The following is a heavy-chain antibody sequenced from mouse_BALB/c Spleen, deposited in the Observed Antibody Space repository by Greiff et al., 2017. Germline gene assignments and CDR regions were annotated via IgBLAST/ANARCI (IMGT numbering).Heavy chain of an antibody. Sequence: EVQLKESGPGLVKPSQSLSLTCTVTGYSITSDYAWNWIRQFPGNKLEWMGYISYSGSTSYNPSLKSRISITRDTSKNQFFLQLNSVTTEDTATYYCATDGYYAMDYWGQGTSVTVSS. V-gene: IGHV3-2*02. CDR1: GYSITSDYA. CDR3: ATDGYYAMDY. CDR2: ISYSGST. J-gene: IGHJ4*01.